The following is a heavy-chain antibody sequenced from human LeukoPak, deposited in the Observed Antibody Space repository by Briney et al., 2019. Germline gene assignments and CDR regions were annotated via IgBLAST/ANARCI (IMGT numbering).Heavy chain of an antibody. CDR2: MSTDGSST. D-gene: IGHD6-13*01. Sequence: PGGSLGLFRATSGFTFRAYWMHGVPQPPGKGLVWVSRMSTDGSSTNYADAEKARFTISRYNAKDSLYLKMNSLRADDTAVYNCAQSRYSSSWDFDSWGQGTLVTVSS. CDR3: AQSRYSSSWDFDS. CDR1: GFTFRAYW. J-gene: IGHJ4*02. V-gene: IGHV3-74*01.